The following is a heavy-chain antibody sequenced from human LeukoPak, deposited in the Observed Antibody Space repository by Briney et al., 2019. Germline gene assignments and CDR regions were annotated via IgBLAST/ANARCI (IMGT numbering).Heavy chain of an antibody. V-gene: IGHV1-8*01. CDR2: MNPNSGNT. CDR3: ARGPQWRGDSYYIDV. D-gene: IGHD6-19*01. CDR1: GYTFTNFD. Sequence: GGSVKVSCKASGYTFTNFDINWVRQATGQGLEWMGWMNPNSGNTGYAQKFQGRVTMTMNTSITTAYMELSSLISEDTAVYYCARGPQWRGDSYYIDVWGRGTTVTVSS. J-gene: IGHJ6*03.